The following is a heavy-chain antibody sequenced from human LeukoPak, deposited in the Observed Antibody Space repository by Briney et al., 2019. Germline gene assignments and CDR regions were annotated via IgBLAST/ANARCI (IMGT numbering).Heavy chain of an antibody. CDR3: ARSLTRRGSSGYYD. J-gene: IGHJ4*02. D-gene: IGHD3-22*01. V-gene: IGHV4-39*01. CDR1: GGSISSSSYY. Sequence: SETLSLTCTVSGGSISSSSYYWGWIRQPPGKGLEWIGSIYYSGSTYYNPSLKSRVTISVDTSKNQFSLKLSSVTAADTAVYYCARSLTRRGSSGYYDWGQGTLVTVSS. CDR2: IYYSGST.